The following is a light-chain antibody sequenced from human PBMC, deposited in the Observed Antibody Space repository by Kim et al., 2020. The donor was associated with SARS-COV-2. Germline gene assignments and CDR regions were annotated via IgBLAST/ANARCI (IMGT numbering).Light chain of an antibody. CDR1: SSDVGNYNY. J-gene: IGLJ2*01. CDR3: CSYAGNYFYVV. CDR2: DVT. Sequence: QSALTQPHSVSGSPGQSVTISCTGTSSDVGNYNYVSWYQLHPGKAPKLIIYDVTQRPSGVPDRFSGSKSGNTASLTVSGLQAEDEADYYCCSYAGNYFYVVFGGGTQLTVL. V-gene: IGLV2-11*01.